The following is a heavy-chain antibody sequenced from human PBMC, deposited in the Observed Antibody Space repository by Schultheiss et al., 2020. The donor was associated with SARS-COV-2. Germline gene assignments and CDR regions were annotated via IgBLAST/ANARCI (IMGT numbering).Heavy chain of an antibody. CDR2: ISSSSSYI. V-gene: IGHV3-21*01. Sequence: GGSLRLSCAASGFTFSSYSMNWVRQAPGKGLEWVSSISSSSSYIYYADSVKGRFTISRDNAKNSLYLQMNSLRTEDTAVYYCARDDGSGSYFAYYGMDVWGQGTTVTVSS. D-gene: IGHD3-10*01. J-gene: IGHJ6*02. CDR3: ARDDGSGSYFAYYGMDV. CDR1: GFTFSSYS.